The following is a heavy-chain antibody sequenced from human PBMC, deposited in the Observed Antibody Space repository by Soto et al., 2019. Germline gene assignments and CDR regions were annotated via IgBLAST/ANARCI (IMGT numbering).Heavy chain of an antibody. CDR3: ANNYGDYYYYYGMDV. D-gene: IGHD4-17*01. Sequence: LSLSCAASGFTFSSYVMHWVRQAPGKGLEWVAVISYDGSNKYYADSVKGRFTIPRDNSKNTLYLQMNSLRAEDTAVYYCANNYGDYYYYYGMDVWGQGTPVTVSS. CDR1: GFTFSSYV. J-gene: IGHJ6*01. V-gene: IGHV3-30*18. CDR2: ISYDGSNK.